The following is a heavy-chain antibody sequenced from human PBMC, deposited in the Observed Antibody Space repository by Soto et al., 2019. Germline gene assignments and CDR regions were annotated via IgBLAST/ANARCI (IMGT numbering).Heavy chain of an antibody. D-gene: IGHD4-17*01. V-gene: IGHV3-30*03. CDR1: GFTFSSYG. J-gene: IGHJ5*02. CDR3: ARDSDTTDYGDYSNWFDP. Sequence: GGSLRLSCAASGFTFSSYGMHWVRQAPGKGLEWVAVISYDGSNKYYADSVKGRFTISRDNSKNTLYLQMNSLRAEDTAVYYCARDSDTTDYGDYSNWFDPWGQGTLVTVSS. CDR2: ISYDGSNK.